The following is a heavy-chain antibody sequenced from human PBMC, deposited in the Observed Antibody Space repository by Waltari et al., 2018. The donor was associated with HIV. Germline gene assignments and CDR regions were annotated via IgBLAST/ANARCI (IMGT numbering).Heavy chain of an antibody. J-gene: IGHJ4*02. Sequence: EVKLVESGGGLVQPGRSLRLSFGGSGFTFGAKIMRWVRQAPGRGLEWVGFIRSQSKGGTTEYAASVKGRFTISRDDSKSIAYLEMNSLKTEDTAVYYCTREARYGFSDYWGPGTLLIVSS. CDR3: TREARYGFSDY. CDR1: GFTFGAKI. CDR2: IRSQSKGGTT. D-gene: IGHD3-3*01. V-gene: IGHV3-49*04.